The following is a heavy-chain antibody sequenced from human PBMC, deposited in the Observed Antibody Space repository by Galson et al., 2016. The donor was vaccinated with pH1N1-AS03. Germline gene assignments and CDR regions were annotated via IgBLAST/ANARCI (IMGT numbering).Heavy chain of an antibody. Sequence: LSLTCTVAGDSISDLYWTWIRQVPGRGLEWIGQIHSSGATMQNPSLKSRVAISMDTSRKEVYLQLTSLTAADSAFYYCARVRLPLKFFDSWGPGTLVIVSS. CDR1: GDSISDLY. CDR3: ARVRLPLKFFDS. CDR2: IHSSGAT. V-gene: IGHV4-4*08. J-gene: IGHJ5*01.